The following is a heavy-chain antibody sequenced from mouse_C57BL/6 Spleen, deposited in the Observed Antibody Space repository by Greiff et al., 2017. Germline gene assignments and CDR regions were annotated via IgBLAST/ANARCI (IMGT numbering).Heavy chain of an antibody. V-gene: IGHV1-76*01. J-gene: IGHJ2*01. CDR2: IYPGSGNT. CDR3: ARGGDSSGSYYFDY. D-gene: IGHD3-2*02. CDR1: GYTFTDYY. Sequence: VQLQQSGAELVRPGASVKLSCKASGYTFTDYYINWVKQRPGQGLEWIARIYPGSGNTYYNEKFKGKATLTAEKSSSTAYMQLSSLTSEDSAVYFCARGGDSSGSYYFDYWGQGTTLTVSS.